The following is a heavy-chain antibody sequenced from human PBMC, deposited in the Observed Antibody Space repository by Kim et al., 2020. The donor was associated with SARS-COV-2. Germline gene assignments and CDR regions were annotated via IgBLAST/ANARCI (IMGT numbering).Heavy chain of an antibody. CDR3: LGGFYFDY. J-gene: IGHJ4*02. CDR2: GNGTT. V-gene: IGHV1-3*01. Sequence: GNGTTIYSQKFQGRVAFTADTSASTAYMELSFLGSEDSAVYYCLGGFYFDYWGQGTLVTVSS. D-gene: IGHD3-16*01.